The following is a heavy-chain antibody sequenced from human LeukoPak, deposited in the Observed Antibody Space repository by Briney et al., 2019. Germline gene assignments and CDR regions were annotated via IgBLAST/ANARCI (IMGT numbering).Heavy chain of an antibody. CDR2: IYYSGST. Sequence: SETLSLTCTVSGGSVSSGSYYWSWIRQPPGKGLEWIGYIYYSGSTNYNPSLKSRVTISVDTSKNQFSLKLSSVTAADTAVYYCAGSSSWAQLDYWGQGTLVTVSS. CDR3: AGSSSWAQLDY. D-gene: IGHD6-13*01. J-gene: IGHJ4*02. CDR1: GGSVSSGSYY. V-gene: IGHV4-61*01.